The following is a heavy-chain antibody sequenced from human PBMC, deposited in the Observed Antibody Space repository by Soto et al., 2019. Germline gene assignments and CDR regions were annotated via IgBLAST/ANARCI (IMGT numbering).Heavy chain of an antibody. CDR2: ISGSGGST. J-gene: IGHJ4*02. D-gene: IGHD3-10*01. CDR1: GFTFSSYA. Sequence: EVQLLESGGGLVQPGGSLRLSCVASGFTFSSYAMSWVRQAPGKGLEWVSAISGSGGSTYYADSVKGRFTISRDNSKNTLYLQMNSLRAEDTAVYYCAKKGVRGVIMPLGYWGQGTLVTVSS. CDR3: AKKGVRGVIMPLGY. V-gene: IGHV3-23*01.